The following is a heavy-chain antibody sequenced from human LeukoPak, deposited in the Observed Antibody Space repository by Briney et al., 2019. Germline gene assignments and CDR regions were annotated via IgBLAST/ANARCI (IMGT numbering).Heavy chain of an antibody. Sequence: GGSLRLSCAASGFIFSNHWMHWVRQAPGKGLVWVSRIKTDGSTITYADSVTGRFTISRDNAMNTLYWQMNSLGAEDTAVYYCARVGQGEWFSDLWGRGTLVPVSS. D-gene: IGHD1-26*01. J-gene: IGHJ2*01. CDR1: GFIFSNHW. CDR2: IKTDGSTI. V-gene: IGHV3-74*01. CDR3: ARVGQGEWFSDL.